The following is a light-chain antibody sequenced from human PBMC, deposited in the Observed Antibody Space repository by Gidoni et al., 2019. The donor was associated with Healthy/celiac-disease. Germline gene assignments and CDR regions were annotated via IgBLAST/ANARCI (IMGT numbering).Light chain of an antibody. Sequence: NFILTQPHSVSESRGKTVTISCTRSSSSIASNCVQWYQQRPGISPTTVIYGDNQSPSGFPERCSGSIDSSSNSASLTISGLQTEDEADYYCQSYDSSNDVFGTGTKVTVL. J-gene: IGLJ1*01. V-gene: IGLV6-57*01. CDR2: GDN. CDR1: SSSIASNC. CDR3: QSYDSSNDV.